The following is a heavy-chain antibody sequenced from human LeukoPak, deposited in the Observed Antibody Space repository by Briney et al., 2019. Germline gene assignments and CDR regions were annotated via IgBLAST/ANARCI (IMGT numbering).Heavy chain of an antibody. CDR1: GLTFSSYG. CDR3: AKDRWPDCTNGVCSPFGY. D-gene: IGHD2-8*01. V-gene: IGHV3-23*01. CDR2: ISGSGGST. Sequence: GRSLRLSCAASGLTFSSYGMHWVRQAPGKGLEWVSAISGSGGSTYYADSVKGRCTISRDNSKNTLYLQMNSLRAEDTAVYYCAKDRWPDCTNGVCSPFGYWGQGTLVTVSS. J-gene: IGHJ4*02.